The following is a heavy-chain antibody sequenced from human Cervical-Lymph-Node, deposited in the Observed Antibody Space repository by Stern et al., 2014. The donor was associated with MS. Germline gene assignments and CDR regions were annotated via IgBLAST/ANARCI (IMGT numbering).Heavy chain of an antibody. J-gene: IGHJ4*02. CDR2: ISSSSSNI. CDR3: ARDYCSSTSCYNFDY. D-gene: IGHD2-2*01. Sequence: EVQLVESGGGLVKPGGSLRLSCAASGFTFSSYSMNWVRQAPGKGLEWVSSISSSSSNIYYAGSVRARFTISRDNAKNSLYLEMNSLRAEDTAVYYCARDYCSSTSCYNFDYWGQGNLVTVSS. V-gene: IGHV3-21*01. CDR1: GFTFSSYS.